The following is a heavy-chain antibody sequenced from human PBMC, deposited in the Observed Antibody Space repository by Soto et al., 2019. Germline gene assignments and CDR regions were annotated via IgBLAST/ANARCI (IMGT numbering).Heavy chain of an antibody. V-gene: IGHV3-33*01. CDR1: GFTFTSYR. CDR3: ARESEVFGVGVDGLDI. CDR2: NSYDGNEE. J-gene: IGHJ3*02. D-gene: IGHD3-3*01. Sequence: GGPLRLSSAKSGFTFTSYRIHRTRQAPGKGLEWVATNSYDGNEERFADSVKCRFTISRDKSQKTAVMEMSSLRGEDTGVDYCARESEVFGVGVDGLDIWRHVTRVTVPS.